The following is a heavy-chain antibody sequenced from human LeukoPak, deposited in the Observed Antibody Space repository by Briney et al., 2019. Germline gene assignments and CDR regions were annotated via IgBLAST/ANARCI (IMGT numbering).Heavy chain of an antibody. Sequence: SETLSLTCTVSDGSIIGSSYYWGWIRQPPGKGLEWIGSIYYSGSTSYNPSLKSRVTISLATSKNQFSLKLNSVTAADTAVYYCARDRFDDSSGYYYHYYFYMDVWGKGTTVTVSS. CDR1: DGSIIGSSYY. D-gene: IGHD3-22*01. J-gene: IGHJ6*03. V-gene: IGHV4-39*07. CDR3: ARDRFDDSSGYYYHYYFYMDV. CDR2: IYYSGST.